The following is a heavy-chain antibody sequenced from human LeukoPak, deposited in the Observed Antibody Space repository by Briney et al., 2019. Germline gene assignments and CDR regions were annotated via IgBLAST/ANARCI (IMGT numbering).Heavy chain of an antibody. CDR2: ISGSGGST. CDR1: GFTFSSYA. CDR3: ATMGLSYSSGWYPFDY. Sequence: PGGSLRLSCAASGFTFSSYAMSWVRKAPGKGLEWASAISGSGGSTYYADSVKGRFTISRDNSKNTLYLQMNSLRAEDTAVYYCATMGLSYSSGWYPFDYWGQGTLVTVSS. V-gene: IGHV3-23*01. J-gene: IGHJ4*02. D-gene: IGHD6-19*01.